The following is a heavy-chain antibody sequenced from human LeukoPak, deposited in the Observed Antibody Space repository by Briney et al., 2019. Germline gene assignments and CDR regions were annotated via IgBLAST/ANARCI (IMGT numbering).Heavy chain of an antibody. CDR2: IYHSGST. D-gene: IGHD3-9*01. CDR3: ASHKTYYDILTGYYTPYYFDF. CDR1: GYSISSGYY. V-gene: IGHV4-38-2*02. J-gene: IGHJ4*02. Sequence: SETLSLTCTVSGYSISSGYYWGWIRQPPGKGLEWIGSIYHSGSTYYNPSLKSRVTISVDTSKIQFSLKLSSVTAADTAVYYCASHKTYYDILTGYYTPYYFDFWGQGTLVTVSS.